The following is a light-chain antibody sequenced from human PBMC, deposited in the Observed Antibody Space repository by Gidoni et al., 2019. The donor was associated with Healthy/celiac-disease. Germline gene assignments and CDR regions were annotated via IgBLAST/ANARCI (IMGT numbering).Light chain of an antibody. J-gene: IGKJ4*01. CDR2: DAS. V-gene: IGKV3-11*01. CDR1: QSVSSY. Sequence: EIVLTQSPATLSLSPGERATLPCRASQSVSSYLAWYQQKPGQAPRLLIYDASNRATGIPARFSGSGSGTDFTLTISRLEPEDFAVYYCQQGLTFGGGTKVEIK. CDR3: QQGLT.